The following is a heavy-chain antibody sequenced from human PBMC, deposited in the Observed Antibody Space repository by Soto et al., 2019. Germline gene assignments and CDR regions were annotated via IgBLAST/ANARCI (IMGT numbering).Heavy chain of an antibody. CDR2: IYYSGST. CDR1: GGSISSSSYY. D-gene: IGHD6-19*01. Sequence: QLQLQESGPGLVKPSETLSLTCTVSGGSISSSSYYWGWIRQPPGKGLEWIGSIYYSGSTYYNPSHKSRVTISVDTSKNQFSLTLSSVTAADTAVYYCARHVVGSSGWYNYWGQGTLVTVSS. J-gene: IGHJ4*02. V-gene: IGHV4-39*01. CDR3: ARHVVGSSGWYNY.